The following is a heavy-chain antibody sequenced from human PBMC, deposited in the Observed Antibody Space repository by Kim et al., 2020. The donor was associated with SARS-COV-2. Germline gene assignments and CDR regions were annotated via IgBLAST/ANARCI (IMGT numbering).Heavy chain of an antibody. J-gene: IGHJ4*02. Sequence: SLMSRVTISVDPSKNQFSLKLSSVTAADTAVYYCARTRITMIVVVTHFDYWGQGTLVTVSS. CDR3: ARTRITMIVVVTHFDY. D-gene: IGHD3-22*01. V-gene: IGHV4-31*02.